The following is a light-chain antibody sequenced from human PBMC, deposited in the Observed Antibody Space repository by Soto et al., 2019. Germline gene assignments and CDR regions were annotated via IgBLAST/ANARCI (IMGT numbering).Light chain of an antibody. CDR1: QTIGTS. Sequence: DIQMTQYPSSLSASVGDRVTITCRASQTIGTSLNWYQRKPGKAPNLLIYAASNLQSGVPSRFSGSGSGTDFTLTISSLQPEESATYYCQQSYTTPLFTFGPGTKVDI. V-gene: IGKV1-39*01. CDR2: AAS. CDR3: QQSYTTPLFT. J-gene: IGKJ3*01.